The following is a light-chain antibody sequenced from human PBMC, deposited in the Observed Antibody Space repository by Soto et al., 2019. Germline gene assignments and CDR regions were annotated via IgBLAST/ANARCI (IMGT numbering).Light chain of an antibody. CDR3: QSYDSSLSAYV. CDR1: SSNIGARFD. CDR2: SNN. V-gene: IGLV1-40*01. Sequence: QSVLTQPPSVSGAPGQRVTISCTGSSSNIGARFDGHWYQQLPGSAPKLLIYSNNNRPSGVPDRFSVSRSATSASLAITGLQAADEADYYCQSYDSSLSAYVFGTATKLTVL. J-gene: IGLJ1*01.